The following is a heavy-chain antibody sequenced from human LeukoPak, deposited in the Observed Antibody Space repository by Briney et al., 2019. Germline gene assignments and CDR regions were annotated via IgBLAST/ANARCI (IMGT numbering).Heavy chain of an antibody. CDR1: GGSFSGYY. D-gene: IGHD3-22*01. J-gene: IGHJ4*02. Sequence: SETLSLTCAVYGGSFSGYYWSWIRQPPGKGLEWIGEINHSGSTNYNPSLKSRVTISVDTSKNQFSLKLSSVTAADTAVYYCARVVGWLWPDYWGQGTLVTVSS. CDR2: INHSGST. CDR3: ARVVGWLWPDY. V-gene: IGHV4-34*01.